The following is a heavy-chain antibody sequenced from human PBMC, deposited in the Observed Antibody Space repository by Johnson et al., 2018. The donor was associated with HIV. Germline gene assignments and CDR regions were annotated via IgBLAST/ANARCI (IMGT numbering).Heavy chain of an antibody. CDR2: ISGGDDDT. CDR1: GFTFSSYA. V-gene: IGHV3-23*04. CDR3: ARTLGFGTEDAFDI. D-gene: IGHD3-10*01. J-gene: IGHJ3*02. Sequence: VQLVESGGGLVQPGGSLRLSCAASGFTFSSYAMSWVRQAPGKGLEWVSFISGGDDDTYYADSVKGRFTISRDNSKNTLYLQMNSLRAGDTAVYYCARTLGFGTEDAFDIWGQGTMVTVSS.